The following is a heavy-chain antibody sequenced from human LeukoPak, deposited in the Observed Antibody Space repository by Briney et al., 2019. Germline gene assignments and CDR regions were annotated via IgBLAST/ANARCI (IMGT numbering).Heavy chain of an antibody. J-gene: IGHJ3*02. D-gene: IGHD2-21*02. CDR3: ARLNRGAYCGGDCSDAFDI. Sequence: SETLSLTCAVYGGSFSGYYRSWIRQPPGRGLEWIGEINHSGSTNYNPSLKSRVTISVDTSKNQFSLKLSSVTAADTAVYYCARLNRGAYCGGDCSDAFDIWGQGTMVTVSS. V-gene: IGHV4-34*01. CDR1: GGSFSGYY. CDR2: INHSGST.